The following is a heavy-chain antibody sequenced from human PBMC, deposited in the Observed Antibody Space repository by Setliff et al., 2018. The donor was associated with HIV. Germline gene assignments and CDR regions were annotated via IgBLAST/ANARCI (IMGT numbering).Heavy chain of an antibody. CDR3: ARHTLSLNPFDP. CDR1: GGSINSYF. V-gene: IGHV4-59*08. Sequence: PSETLSLTCTVSGGSINSYFWSWIRQPPGKALEWIGYIYNSGSTNYNPSLRSRGTISVDTSKNQFSLKLRSVTAADTAVYYCARHTLSLNPFDPWGQGTQVTVSS. J-gene: IGHJ5*02. CDR2: IYNSGST.